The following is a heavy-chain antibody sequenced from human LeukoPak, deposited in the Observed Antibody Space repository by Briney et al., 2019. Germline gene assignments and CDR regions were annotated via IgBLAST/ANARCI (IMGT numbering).Heavy chain of an antibody. D-gene: IGHD3-9*01. CDR3: ARGEEDTLTGYQYVGDYYGMDV. CDR1: GFTFSSYA. Sequence: GGSLRLSCAASGFTFSSYAMSWVRQAPGKGLEWVSAISGSGGSTYYADSVKGRFTISRDNSKNTLYLQMNSLRAEDTAVYYCARGEEDTLTGYQYVGDYYGMDVWGQGTTVTVSS. V-gene: IGHV3-23*01. CDR2: ISGSGGST. J-gene: IGHJ6*02.